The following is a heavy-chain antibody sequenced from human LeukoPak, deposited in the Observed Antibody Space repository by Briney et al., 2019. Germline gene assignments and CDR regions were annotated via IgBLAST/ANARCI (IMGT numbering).Heavy chain of an antibody. Sequence: GGSLRLSCAASGFTFSGSAINWVRQASGKGLEWVGRIRSKANSYATMYAASVKDRFTLSGDDSKNTTYLQMNSLKIEDTAIYYCTQSSYCSNTNCTIDYWGQGTLVTVSS. D-gene: IGHD2-2*01. CDR2: IRSKANSYAT. CDR3: TQSSYCSNTNCTIDY. CDR1: GFTFSGSA. V-gene: IGHV3-73*01. J-gene: IGHJ4*02.